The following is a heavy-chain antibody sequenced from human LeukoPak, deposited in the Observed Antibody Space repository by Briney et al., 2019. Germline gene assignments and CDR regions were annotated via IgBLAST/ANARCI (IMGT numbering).Heavy chain of an antibody. CDR3: ARGPSSSDYFYMDV. CDR1: GGSVTSGGVY. CDR2: IYRSGTT. D-gene: IGHD6-6*01. J-gene: IGHJ6*03. V-gene: IGHV4-31*03. Sequence: PSETLSLTCTVAGGSVTSGGVYWSWIRQHPGKGLEWIGYIYRSGTTYYNPSVESRAIISVDTSKNQLSLKLTSVTAADTASYYCARGPSSSDYFYMDVWGKGTTVIVSS.